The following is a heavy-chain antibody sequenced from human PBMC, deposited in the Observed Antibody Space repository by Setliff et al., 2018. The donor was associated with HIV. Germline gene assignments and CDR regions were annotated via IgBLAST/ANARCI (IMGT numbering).Heavy chain of an antibody. D-gene: IGHD2-15*01. CDR3: AKDGISGGAYPPYYFDY. CDR1: GFTFTTYP. CDR2: ISGDGGDT. V-gene: IGHV3-23*01. J-gene: IGHJ4*01. Sequence: GGSLRLSCVASGFTFTTYPMSWVRQAPGKGLEWVSAISGDGGDTAYADSVKGRFTISRDNSKNTLYLQMNRLRVEDTAVYYCAKDGISGGAYPPYYFDYWGHGTLVTVSS.